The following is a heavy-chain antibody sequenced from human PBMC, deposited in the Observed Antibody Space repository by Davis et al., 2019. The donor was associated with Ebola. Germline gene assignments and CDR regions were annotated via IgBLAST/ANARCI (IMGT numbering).Heavy chain of an antibody. J-gene: IGHJ4*02. Sequence: GESLKISCAASGFTFSSYWMSWVRQAPGKGLEWVANIKQDGSEKYYVDSVKGRFTISRDNAKNSLYLQMNSLRAEDTAVYYCARERRHDSGYFDYWGQGTLVTVSS. V-gene: IGHV3-7*03. CDR2: IKQDGSEK. D-gene: IGHD3-22*01. CDR3: ARERRHDSGYFDY. CDR1: GFTFSSYW.